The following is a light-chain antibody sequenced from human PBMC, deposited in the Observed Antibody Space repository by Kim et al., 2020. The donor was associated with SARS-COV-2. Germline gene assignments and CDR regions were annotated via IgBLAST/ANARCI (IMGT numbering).Light chain of an antibody. Sequence: SLSPGERATLSCSASQSVRGYLAWDQQKPGQAPGLLIYEASNRATGISARFSGSGSGTDFTLTIRGLEPEDFAVYYCQQRSNWLYTLGQGTKL. V-gene: IGKV3-11*01. J-gene: IGKJ2*01. CDR1: QSVRGY. CDR3: QQRSNWLYT. CDR2: EAS.